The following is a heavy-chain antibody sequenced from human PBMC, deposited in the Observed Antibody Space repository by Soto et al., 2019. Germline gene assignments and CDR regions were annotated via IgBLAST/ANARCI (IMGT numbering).Heavy chain of an antibody. CDR3: ATLHTSGSERDY. V-gene: IGHV4-39*01. D-gene: IGHD1-26*01. CDR2: IYYSGST. CDR1: GGSISSYY. J-gene: IGHJ4*02. Sequence: PSETLSLTCTVSGGSISSYYWGWIRQPPGKGLEWIGSIYYSGSTYYNPSLKSRVTISVDTSKNQFSLKLSSVTAADTAVYYCATLHTSGSERDYWGQGTLVTVSS.